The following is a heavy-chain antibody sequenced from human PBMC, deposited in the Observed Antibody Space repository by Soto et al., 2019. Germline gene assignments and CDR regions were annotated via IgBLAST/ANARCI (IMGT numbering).Heavy chain of an antibody. Sequence: GGSLRLSCAASGFTFSSYAMSWVRQAPGKGLEWVSAISDSGSSKYYADSVKGRFTISRDNSKNTLYLQMNSLRAEDPAVYYCAKYMGSVRLLTGSSSGAFDIWGQGTMVTVSS. D-gene: IGHD3-9*01. CDR1: GFTFSSYA. CDR3: AKYMGSVRLLTGSSSGAFDI. CDR2: ISDSGSSK. V-gene: IGHV3-23*01. J-gene: IGHJ3*02.